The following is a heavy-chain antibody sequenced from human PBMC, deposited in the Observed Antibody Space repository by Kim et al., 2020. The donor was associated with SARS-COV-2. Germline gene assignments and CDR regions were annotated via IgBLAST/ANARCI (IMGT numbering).Heavy chain of an antibody. CDR1: GFTFSRYA. V-gene: IGHV3-30-3*01. CDR2: XSYDGSNK. Sequence: GGSLRLSCGASGFTFSRYAMDWVRQAPGKGLEWVALXSYDGSNKYYPDSVKGRFTITRXXSKNTLYLQMNSLRAEDTXVYYCXRDRXGXTGXXXYXGXGT. J-gene: IGHJ4*02. CDR3: XRDRXGXTGXXXY. D-gene: IGHD5-18*01.